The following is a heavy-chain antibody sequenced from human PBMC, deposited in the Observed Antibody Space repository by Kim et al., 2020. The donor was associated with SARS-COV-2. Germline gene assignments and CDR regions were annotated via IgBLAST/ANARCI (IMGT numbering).Heavy chain of an antibody. J-gene: IGHJ2*01. CDR1: GFTFSSYS. V-gene: IGHV3-21*01. CDR2: ISSSSSYI. D-gene: IGHD3-22*01. Sequence: GGSLRLSCAASGFTFSSYSMNWVRQAPGKGLEWVSSISSSSSYIYYADSVKGRFTISRDNAKNSLYLQMNSLRAEDTAVYYCARDYGSRDGFTTVVWYFDLWGRGTLVTDSS. CDR3: ARDYGSRDGFTTVVWYFDL.